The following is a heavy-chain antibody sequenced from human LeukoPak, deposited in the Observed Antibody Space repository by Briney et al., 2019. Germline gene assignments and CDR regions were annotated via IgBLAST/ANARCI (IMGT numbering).Heavy chain of an antibody. D-gene: IGHD6-6*01. CDR2: IYYSGST. CDR3: ARAAPPYSSSSNFDY. CDR1: GGSISSINYY. V-gene: IGHV4-39*07. Sequence: SETLSLTCTVSGGSISSINYYWGWIRQPPGKGLEWIGSIYYSGSTYYNPSLKSRFTISVDTSKNQFSLKLSSVTAADTAVYYCARAAPPYSSSSNFDYWGQGTLVTVSS. J-gene: IGHJ4*02.